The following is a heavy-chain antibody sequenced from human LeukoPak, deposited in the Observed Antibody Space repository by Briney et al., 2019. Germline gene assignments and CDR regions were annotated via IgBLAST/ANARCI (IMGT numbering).Heavy chain of an antibody. V-gene: IGHV3-23*01. CDR2: IRSAVDTT. CDR1: GFTFSNYG. D-gene: IGHD6-19*01. CDR3: ARDSGWYVFDY. J-gene: IGHJ4*02. Sequence: GGSLRLSCAASGFTFSNYGVSWVRQAPGKGLEWVSGIRSAVDTTHYADSVKGRFIISRDNSKNTLYLQMNSLRAEDTAVYYCARDSGWYVFDYWGQGTLVTVSS.